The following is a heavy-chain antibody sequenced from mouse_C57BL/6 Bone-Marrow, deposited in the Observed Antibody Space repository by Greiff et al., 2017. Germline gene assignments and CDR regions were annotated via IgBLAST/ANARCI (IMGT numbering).Heavy chain of an antibody. V-gene: IGHV1-64*01. CDR3: ERYLLYRFYAMDY. CDR1: GYTFTSYW. Sequence: QVQLQQPGAELVKPGASVKLSCKASGYTFTSYWMHWVKQRPGQGLEWIGMIHPNSGSTNYNEKFKSKATLTVDKSSSTAYMQLSSLTSEDSAVXYCERYLLYRFYAMDYWGQGTSVTVSS. J-gene: IGHJ4*01. D-gene: IGHD2-12*01. CDR2: IHPNSGST.